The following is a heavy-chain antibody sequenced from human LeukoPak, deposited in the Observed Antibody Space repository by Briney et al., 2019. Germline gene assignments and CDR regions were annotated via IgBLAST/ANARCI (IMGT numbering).Heavy chain of an antibody. D-gene: IGHD3-3*01. CDR1: GFTFSDYY. V-gene: IGHV3-11*01. Sequence: GGSLRLSCAASGFTFSDYYMSWIRQAPGKGLEWVSYISSSGSTIYYADSVKGRFTISRYNAKNSLYLQMNSLRAEDTAVYYCARNYYDFWSGYHNWFDPWGQGTLVTVSS. J-gene: IGHJ5*02. CDR3: ARNYYDFWSGYHNWFDP. CDR2: ISSSGSTI.